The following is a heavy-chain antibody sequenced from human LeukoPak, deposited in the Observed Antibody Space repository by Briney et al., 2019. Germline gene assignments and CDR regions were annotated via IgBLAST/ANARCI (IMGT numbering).Heavy chain of an antibody. V-gene: IGHV4-39*01. D-gene: IGHD3-9*01. CDR1: GDSISSGTYY. CDR3: ARHRIIRDIVTGDYFDY. Sequence: SETLSLTCAVSGDSISSGTYYWGWIRQPPGKGLEWIGTIYYTMSTYYNPSLKSRVTISVDTSKNQFSLKLRSVTAPDTAVYSCARHRIIRDIVTGDYFDYWGQGTLVTVSS. CDR2: IYYTMST. J-gene: IGHJ4*02.